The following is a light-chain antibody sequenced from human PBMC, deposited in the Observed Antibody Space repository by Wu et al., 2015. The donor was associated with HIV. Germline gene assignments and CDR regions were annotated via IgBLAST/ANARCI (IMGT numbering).Light chain of an antibody. V-gene: IGKV1-39*01. CDR3: QQSYSAPLT. Sequence: QMTPVSILPVCICGRRSHHHLPGKSDYSHFFELVSTKTRKSPQLLIHSASTLQGGVPTRFSGSGSETEFTLSISSLQPEDFATYYCQQSYSAPLTFGGGTKLDIK. J-gene: IGKJ4*01. CDR2: SAS. CDR1: DYSHF.